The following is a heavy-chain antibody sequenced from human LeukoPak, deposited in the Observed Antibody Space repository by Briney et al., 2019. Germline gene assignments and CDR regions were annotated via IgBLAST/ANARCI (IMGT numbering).Heavy chain of an antibody. CDR3: TRDAGITGTTDAFDI. CDR1: GFTFGDYA. J-gene: IGHJ3*02. CDR2: IRSKAYGGTT. V-gene: IGHV3-49*04. Sequence: GGSLRLSCTASGFTFGDYAMSWVRQAPGKGLEWVGFIRSKAYGGTTEYAASVKGRFTISRDDSKSIAYLQMNSLKTEDTAVYYCTRDAGITGTTDAFDIWGQGTMVTVSS. D-gene: IGHD1-7*01.